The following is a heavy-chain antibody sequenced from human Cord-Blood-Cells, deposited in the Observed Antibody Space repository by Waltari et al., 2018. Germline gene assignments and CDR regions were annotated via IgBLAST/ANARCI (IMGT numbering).Heavy chain of an antibody. Sequence: QVQLVESGGGVVQPGRSLRLSCAASGFTFSSYAMHWVRQAPGKGLELVAVISYDGSNKYYADSVKGRFTISRDNSKNTLYLQMNSLRAEDTAVYYCASGLYGSGSYIDGDFDYWGQGTLVTVSS. CDR3: ASGLYGSGSYIDGDFDY. CDR2: ISYDGSNK. J-gene: IGHJ4*02. D-gene: IGHD3-10*01. CDR1: GFTFSSYA. V-gene: IGHV3-30-3*01.